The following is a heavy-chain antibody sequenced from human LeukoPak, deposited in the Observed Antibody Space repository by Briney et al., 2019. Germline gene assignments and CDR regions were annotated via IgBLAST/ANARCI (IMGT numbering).Heavy chain of an antibody. CDR3: AHRQAISTMVRGVIIAGFDY. CDR1: GFSLSTSGVG. Sequence: SGPTLVKPTQTLTLTCTFSGFSLSTSGVGVGWIRQPPGKALEWLALIYWDDDKRYSPTLKSRLTITKDTSKNQVVLTMTNMDPVDTATYYCAHRQAISTMVRGVIIAGFDYWGQGTLVNVSS. J-gene: IGHJ4*02. D-gene: IGHD3-10*01. CDR2: IYWDDDK. V-gene: IGHV2-5*02.